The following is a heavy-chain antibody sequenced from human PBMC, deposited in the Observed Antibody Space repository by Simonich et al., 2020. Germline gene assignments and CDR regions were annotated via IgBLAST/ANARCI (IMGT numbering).Heavy chain of an antibody. D-gene: IGHD6-13*01. Sequence: QLQLQESGPGLVKPSETLSLTCTVSGGSISSSSYYWGWIRQPPGKGLEWIGSIYYSGCTYYTPSLKSRVTISGDTSKNQFSLKLSSVTAADTAVYYCARHAGFAFDIWGQGTMVTVSS. CDR3: ARHAGFAFDI. CDR1: GGSISSSSYY. CDR2: IYYSGCT. J-gene: IGHJ3*02. V-gene: IGHV4-39*01.